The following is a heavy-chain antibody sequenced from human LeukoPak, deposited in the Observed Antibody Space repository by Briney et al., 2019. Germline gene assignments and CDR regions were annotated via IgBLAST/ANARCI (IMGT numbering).Heavy chain of an antibody. Sequence: PSETLSLTCTVSGGSISSYYWSWIRQPPGKGLEWIGYIYYSGSTNYNPSLKSRVTISVDTSKNQFSLKLSSVTAADTAVYYCARGPLGWGSGWYPFDYWGQGTLVTVSS. CDR1: GGSISSYY. V-gene: IGHV4-59*01. D-gene: IGHD6-19*01. J-gene: IGHJ4*02. CDR3: ARGPLGWGSGWYPFDY. CDR2: IYYSGST.